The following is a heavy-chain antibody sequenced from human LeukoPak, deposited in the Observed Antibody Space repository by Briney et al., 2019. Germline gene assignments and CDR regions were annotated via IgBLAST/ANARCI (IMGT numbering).Heavy chain of an antibody. D-gene: IGHD5-24*01. CDR3: ARSRRDGFFDY. CDR2: IYSGGST. Sequence: GGSLRLSCAASGFTVSSNYMSWVRQAPGKGLEWVSVIYSGGSTYYADSVKGRFTISRDNSKNTLYLQMNSLRAEDTAVYYCARSRRDGFFDYWGQGTLVTVSS. CDR1: GFTVSSNY. V-gene: IGHV3-53*01. J-gene: IGHJ4*02.